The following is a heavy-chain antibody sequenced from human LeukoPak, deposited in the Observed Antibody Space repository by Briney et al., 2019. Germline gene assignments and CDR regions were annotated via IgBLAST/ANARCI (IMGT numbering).Heavy chain of an antibody. V-gene: IGHV3-48*03. Sequence: QPGGSLRLSCAASGFTFSSYEMSWVRQAPGKGLEWVSYISSSGSTIYYADSVKGRFTISRDNAKNSLYLQMNSLRAEDTAVYYCARDKGNDYVWGSYRYHGCHDYWGQGTLVTVSS. J-gene: IGHJ4*02. D-gene: IGHD3-16*02. CDR3: ARDKGNDYVWGSYRYHGCHDY. CDR2: ISSSGSTI. CDR1: GFTFSSYE.